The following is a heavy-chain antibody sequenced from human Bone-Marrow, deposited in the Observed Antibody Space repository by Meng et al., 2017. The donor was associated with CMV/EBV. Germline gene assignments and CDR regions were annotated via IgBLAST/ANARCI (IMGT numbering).Heavy chain of an antibody. J-gene: IGHJ6*02. CDR3: AREGGIVCSSTSCYTEPGGMDV. CDR1: GFTFSSYW. D-gene: IGHD2-2*02. V-gene: IGHV3-21*04. CDR2: ISSSSSYI. Sequence: GESLKISCAASGFTFSSYWMNWVRQAPGKGLEWVSSISSSSSYIYYADSVKGRFTISRDNAKNSLYLQMNSLRAEDTAVYYCAREGGIVCSSTSCYTEPGGMDVWGQGTTVTVSS.